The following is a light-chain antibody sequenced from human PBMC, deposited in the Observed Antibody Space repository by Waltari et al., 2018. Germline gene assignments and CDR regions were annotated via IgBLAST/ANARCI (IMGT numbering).Light chain of an antibody. J-gene: IGLJ3*02. V-gene: IGLV1-51*01. Sequence: QSVFAPPPSVAAAPGREVTIPCLGSDSNLRSHDESWYHPVPGTAPKLLIYQNNKRLSVTPDRFAGSKSGTSATLNITTLQTGDEADYYCAAWDNSLNTGVFGGRTKLTV. CDR1: DSNLRSHD. CDR2: QNN. CDR3: AAWDNSLNTGV.